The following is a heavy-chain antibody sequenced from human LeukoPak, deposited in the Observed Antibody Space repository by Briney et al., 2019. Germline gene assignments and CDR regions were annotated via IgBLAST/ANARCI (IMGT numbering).Heavy chain of an antibody. D-gene: IGHD2-2*01. CDR3: ARDLLHMPGSFDH. CDR2: ISDGGRIT. V-gene: IGHV3-23*01. Sequence: GGTLRLSCAASGFIFDDYGMSWVRQAPGKGLEWVSTISDGGRITYYADSVKGRFTISRDNAKSSLYLQMNSLRAEDTAVYYCARDLLHMPGSFDHWGQGTLVTVSS. J-gene: IGHJ4*02. CDR1: GFIFDDYG.